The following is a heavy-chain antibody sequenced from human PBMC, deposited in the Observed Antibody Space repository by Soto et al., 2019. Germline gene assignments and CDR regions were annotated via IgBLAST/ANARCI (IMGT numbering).Heavy chain of an antibody. CDR2: IYYSGST. CDR3: ARDSMVRGVIREYYYYYGMDV. D-gene: IGHD3-10*01. CDR1: GGSISSYY. V-gene: IGHV4-59*01. Sequence: SETLSLTCTVSGGSISSYYWSWIRQPPGKGLEWIGYIYYSGSTNYNPSLKSRVTISVDTSKNQFSLKLSSVTAADTAVYYCARDSMVRGVIREYYYYYGMDVWGQGTTVTVSS. J-gene: IGHJ6*02.